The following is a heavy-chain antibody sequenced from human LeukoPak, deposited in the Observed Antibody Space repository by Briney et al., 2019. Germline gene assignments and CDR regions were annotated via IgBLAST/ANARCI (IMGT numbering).Heavy chain of an antibody. CDR2: IYYSGST. CDR1: GGSFSGYY. D-gene: IGHD3-16*02. CDR3: ARVLGYDYVWGSYRYTKPYYFDY. Sequence: TSETLSLTCAVYGGSFSGYYWSWIRQPPGKGLEWIGYIYYSGSTNYNPSLKSRVTISVDTSKNQFSLKLSSVTAADTAVYYCARVLGYDYVWGSYRYTKPYYFDYWGQGTLVTVSS. J-gene: IGHJ4*02. V-gene: IGHV4-59*01.